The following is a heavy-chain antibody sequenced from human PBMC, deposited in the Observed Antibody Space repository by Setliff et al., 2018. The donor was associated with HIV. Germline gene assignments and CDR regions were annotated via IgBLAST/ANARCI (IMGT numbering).Heavy chain of an antibody. CDR2: INPSNGAT. Sequence: ASVKVSCKASGYTLSEYYMHWVRQAPGQGLEWVGRINPSNGATDFGQKFQGWITMTRDTSSRTAYLEVNRLTSDDTAVYYCAREYDVLSGSYISAFDIWGQGTMVTVSS. D-gene: IGHD3-3*01. CDR3: AREYDVLSGSYISAFDI. CDR1: GYTLSEYY. J-gene: IGHJ3*02. V-gene: IGHV1-2*04.